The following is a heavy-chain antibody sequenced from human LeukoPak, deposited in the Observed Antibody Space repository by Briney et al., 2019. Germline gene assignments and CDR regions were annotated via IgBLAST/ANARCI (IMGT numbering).Heavy chain of an antibody. CDR1: GFTFSSYG. D-gene: IGHD3-22*01. J-gene: IGHJ4*02. CDR3: AKDRVTVWNYYDSSGYLGY. CDR2: IRYDGSNK. V-gene: IGHV3-30*02. Sequence: GGSLRLSCAASGFTFSSYGMHWVRQAPGKGLEWVEFIRYDGSNKYYADSVKGRFTISRDNSKYTLYLQMNSLRAEDTAVYYCAKDRVTVWNYYDSSGYLGYWGQGTLVTVSS.